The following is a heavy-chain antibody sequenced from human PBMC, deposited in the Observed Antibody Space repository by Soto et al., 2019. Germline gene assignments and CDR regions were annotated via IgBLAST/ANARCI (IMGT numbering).Heavy chain of an antibody. J-gene: IGHJ5*02. Sequence: QVQLVQSGAEVKKPGASVKVSCKASGYTFTSYGISWVRQAPGQGLEWMGWISAYNGNTKYAQKLQGRVTMTTDTATSTADMELRSLRSAATAVYYCARDKPPFDPWGQGTLVTVSS. V-gene: IGHV1-18*01. CDR2: ISAYNGNT. CDR3: ARDKPPFDP. CDR1: GYTFTSYG.